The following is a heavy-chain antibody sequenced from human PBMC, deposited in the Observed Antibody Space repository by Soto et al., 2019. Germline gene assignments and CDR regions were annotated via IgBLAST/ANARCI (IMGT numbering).Heavy chain of an antibody. D-gene: IGHD1-1*01. V-gene: IGHV1-8*01. CDR1: GYTFTSYD. CDR2: MNPNSGNT. J-gene: IGHJ6*02. Sequence: QVQLVQSGAEVKKPGASVKVSCKASGYTFTSYDINWVRQATGQGLEGMGWMNPNSGNTGYAQKFQGRVTMTRNTSTSTAYREPSNLSSEYTAVYYCARETTSYGMDVWGQGTTVTVSS. CDR3: ARETTSYGMDV.